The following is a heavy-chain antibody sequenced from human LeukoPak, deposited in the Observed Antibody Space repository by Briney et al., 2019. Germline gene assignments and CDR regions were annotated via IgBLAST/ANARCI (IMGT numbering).Heavy chain of an antibody. V-gene: IGHV3-13*01. CDR3: AKDSRSVVVTVDPYYFDY. Sequence: GGSLKLSCAASGFTFRSYDMHWVRQATGKGLEWVSGIGTAGEIYYPGSVKGRFTISRENAKNSLYLQMNSLRAEDTAVYYCAKDSRSVVVTVDPYYFDYWGQGTLVTVSS. CDR2: IGTAGEI. D-gene: IGHD2-21*02. CDR1: GFTFRSYD. J-gene: IGHJ4*02.